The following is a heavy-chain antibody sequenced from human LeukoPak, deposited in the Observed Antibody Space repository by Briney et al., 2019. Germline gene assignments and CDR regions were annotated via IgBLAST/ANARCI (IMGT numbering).Heavy chain of an antibody. J-gene: IGHJ4*02. CDR3: ARDHNYYDGSGYYLHNLYYFDY. CDR1: GGTFSSYA. V-gene: IGHV1-69*01. Sequence: ASVKVSCKASGGTFSSYAISWVRQAPGQGLEWMGGIIPIFGTANYAQKFQGRVTITADESTSTAYMELSSLRSEDTAVYYCARDHNYYDGSGYYLHNLYYFDYWGQGTLVTVSS. CDR2: IIPIFGTA. D-gene: IGHD3-22*01.